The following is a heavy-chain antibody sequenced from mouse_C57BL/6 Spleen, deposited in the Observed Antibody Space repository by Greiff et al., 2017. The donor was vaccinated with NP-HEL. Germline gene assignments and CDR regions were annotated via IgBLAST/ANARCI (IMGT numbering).Heavy chain of an antibody. D-gene: IGHD1-1*01. J-gene: IGHJ2*01. CDR3: ARGDGYYFDY. CDR2: IRNKANGYTT. Sequence: EVNVVESGGGLVQPGGSLSLSCAASGFTFTDYYMSWVRQPPGKALEWLGFIRNKANGYTTEYSASVKGRFTISRDNSQSILYLQMNALRAEDSATYYCARGDGYYFDYWGQGTTLTVSS. CDR1: GFTFTDYY. V-gene: IGHV7-3*01.